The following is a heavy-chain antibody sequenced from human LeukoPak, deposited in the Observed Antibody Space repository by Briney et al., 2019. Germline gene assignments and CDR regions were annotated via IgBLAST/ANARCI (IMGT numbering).Heavy chain of an antibody. V-gene: IGHV3-23*01. J-gene: IGHJ3*02. D-gene: IGHD3-22*01. CDR2: ISGSGGST. CDR3: AKEVGYYYDKEGAFDI. CDR1: GFTFSSYA. Sequence: PGGSLRLSCAASGFTFSSYAMSWVRQAPGKGLEWVSAISGSGGSTYYADSVKGRFTISRDNSKNTLYLQMNSLRAEDTAVYYCAKEVGYYYDKEGAFDIWGQGTMVTVSS.